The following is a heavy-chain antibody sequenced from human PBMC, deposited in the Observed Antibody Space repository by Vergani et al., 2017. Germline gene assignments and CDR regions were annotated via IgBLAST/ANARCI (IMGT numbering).Heavy chain of an antibody. CDR2: INWNGGST. CDR1: GLTFDDYG. Sequence: EVQLVESGGGVVRPGGSLRLSCAASGLTFDDYGMSWVRQAPGKGLEWVSGINWNGGSTGYADSVKGRFTISRDNAKTTLYLQMNSLRDEDRGVYYCARISGGSAPYLHYWGQGTLVTVAS. J-gene: IGHJ1*01. V-gene: IGHV3-20*04. CDR3: ARISGGSAPYLHY. D-gene: IGHD2-15*01.